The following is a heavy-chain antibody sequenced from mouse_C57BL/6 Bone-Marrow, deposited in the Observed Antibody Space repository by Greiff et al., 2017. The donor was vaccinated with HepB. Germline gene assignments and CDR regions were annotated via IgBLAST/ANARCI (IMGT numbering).Heavy chain of an antibody. CDR2: IHPNSGST. CDR3: ARPPYYGSFDY. V-gene: IGHV1-64*01. D-gene: IGHD1-1*01. CDR1: GYTFTSYW. Sequence: VQLQQPGAELVKPGASVKLSCKASGYTFTSYWMHWVKQRPGQGLEWIGMIHPNSGSTNYNEKFKSKATLTVDKSSSTAYMQLSSLTSEDSAVYYCARPPYYGSFDYWGQGTTLTVSS. J-gene: IGHJ2*01.